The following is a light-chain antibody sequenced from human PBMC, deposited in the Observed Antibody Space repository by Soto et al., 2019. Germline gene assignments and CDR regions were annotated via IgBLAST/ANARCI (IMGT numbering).Light chain of an antibody. CDR3: QQRRNLLS. V-gene: IGKV3-11*01. CDR1: QSVDNF. CDR2: DAS. J-gene: IGKJ4*01. Sequence: NVFTQSPHTLSSSPGDRATLSCRASQSVDNFLSWYQQKPGQAPRLFIYDASSRAAGIPDRFSGSGSGTDFTLTSSSLEPEDFAVYYCQQRRNLLSFGGGTKVDI.